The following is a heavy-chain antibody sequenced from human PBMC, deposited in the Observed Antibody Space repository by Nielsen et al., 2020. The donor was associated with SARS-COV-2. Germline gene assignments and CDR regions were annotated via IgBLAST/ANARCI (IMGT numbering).Heavy chain of an antibody. J-gene: IGHJ6*02. Sequence: GESLKISCAASGFTFDDYAMHWVRQAPGKGLEWVAVISYDGSTKDSVKGRYTISRDNSKNTLYLQMTNLRAEDTAIYYCAKDRIEGDSLTGYGTGGMDVWGQGTTVTVSS. CDR3: AKDRIEGDSLTGYGTGGMDV. V-gene: IGHV3-30*18. CDR1: GFTFDDYA. CDR2: ISYDGSTK. D-gene: IGHD3-9*01.